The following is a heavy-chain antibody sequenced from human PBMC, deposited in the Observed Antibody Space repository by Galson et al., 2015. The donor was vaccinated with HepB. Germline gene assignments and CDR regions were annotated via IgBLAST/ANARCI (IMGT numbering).Heavy chain of an antibody. J-gene: IGHJ4*02. Sequence: SLRLSCAASGFAFSTYAMHWVRQAPGKGLEWVAVISKDGSNKIYSDSVKGRFTISRDNSKNTLYLQMNSLRGEDTAVYYCAKDRGGGAYFDYWGQGTLVTVSS. D-gene: IGHD2-15*01. CDR1: GFAFSTYA. CDR3: AKDRGGGAYFDY. CDR2: ISKDGSNK. V-gene: IGHV3-30*18.